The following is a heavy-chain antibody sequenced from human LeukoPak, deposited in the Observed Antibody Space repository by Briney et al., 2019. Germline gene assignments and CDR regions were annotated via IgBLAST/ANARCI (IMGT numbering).Heavy chain of an antibody. CDR3: GRLRGSTIFGVVILDYYMDV. CDR1: GYSISSVYY. D-gene: IGHD3-3*01. CDR2: IYHSGST. V-gene: IGHV4-38-2*01. J-gene: IGHJ6*03. Sequence: PSETLSLTCAVSGYSISSVYYWGWIRQPPGKGLEWIGSIYHSGSTYYNPSLKSRVTISVDTTKNQFSLKLSSVTAADTAVYFCGRLRGSTIFGVVILDYYMDVWGKGTTVTVSS.